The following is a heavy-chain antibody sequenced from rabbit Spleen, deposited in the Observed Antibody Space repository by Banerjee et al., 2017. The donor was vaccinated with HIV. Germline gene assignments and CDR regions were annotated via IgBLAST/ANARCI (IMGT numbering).Heavy chain of an antibody. J-gene: IGHJ6*01. V-gene: IGHV1S40*01. D-gene: IGHD1-1*01. Sequence: QSLEESGGGLVQPEGSLTLTCKASGFSFSSNDYMCWVRQAPGKGLEWIACTAGGRSTFTYYASWAKGRFAISKASSTTVTLQMTSLTAADTATYFCARDTATSFSTYGMDLWGQGTLVTVS. CDR2: TAGGRSTFT. CDR3: ARDTATSFSTYGMDL. CDR1: GFSFSSNDY.